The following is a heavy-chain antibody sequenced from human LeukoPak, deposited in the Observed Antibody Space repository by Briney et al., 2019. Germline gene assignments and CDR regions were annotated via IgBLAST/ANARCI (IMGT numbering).Heavy chain of an antibody. Sequence: PGGSLRLSCTASGFTFRDYYMSWIPEAPGGALEWVSYIGSSSNYTNYADAVKGRFTISRDNAKNSLYLQMNSLRAEDTAVYYCARLRSGNSEYYFDYWGQGTLVTVSS. CDR3: ARLRSGNSEYYFDY. V-gene: IGHV3-11*03. D-gene: IGHD3-10*01. J-gene: IGHJ4*02. CDR1: GFTFRDYY. CDR2: IGSSSNYT.